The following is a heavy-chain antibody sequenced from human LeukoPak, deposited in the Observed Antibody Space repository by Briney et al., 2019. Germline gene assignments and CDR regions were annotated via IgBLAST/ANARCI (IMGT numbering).Heavy chain of an antibody. D-gene: IGHD2-2*02. V-gene: IGHV1-69*13. Sequence: SVKVSCKASGGTFSSYAISWVRQAPGQGLEWMGGIIPIFGTANYAQKSQGRVTITADESTSTAYMELSSLRSEDTAVYYCARGVVPAAIAVRPYDIWGQGTMVTVSS. CDR3: ARGVVPAAIAVRPYDI. J-gene: IGHJ3*02. CDR1: GGTFSSYA. CDR2: IIPIFGTA.